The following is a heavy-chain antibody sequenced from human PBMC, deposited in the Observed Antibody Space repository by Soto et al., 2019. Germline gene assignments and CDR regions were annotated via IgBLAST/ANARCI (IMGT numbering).Heavy chain of an antibody. Sequence: QVQLQESGPGLVKPSETLSLTCTVSGGSISSYYWSWIRQPAGKGLEWIWRIYTSGSTNYNPSLKGRVTMSVDTSKNQFSLKLSSVTAADTAVHYCARCLGFADYYYGMDVWGQGTTVTVSS. V-gene: IGHV4-4*07. CDR3: ARCLGFADYYYGMDV. CDR1: GGSISSYY. D-gene: IGHD5-12*01. CDR2: IYTSGST. J-gene: IGHJ6*02.